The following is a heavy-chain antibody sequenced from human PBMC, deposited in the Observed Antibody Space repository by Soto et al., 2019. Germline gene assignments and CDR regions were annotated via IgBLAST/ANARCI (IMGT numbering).Heavy chain of an antibody. D-gene: IGHD3-10*01. CDR3: ARSRDSGSGIYYYMDV. V-gene: IGHV3-11*01. CDR1: GFTFSDYY. CDR2: ISRGGKTI. Sequence: PGGSLRLSCAASGFTFSDYYMTWIRQAPGKGLEWVSHISRGGKTIYYADSVKGRFTISRDNAKNSLYLQMNSLTAEDTAVYYCARSRDSGSGIYYYMDVWGKGTTVTVSS. J-gene: IGHJ6*03.